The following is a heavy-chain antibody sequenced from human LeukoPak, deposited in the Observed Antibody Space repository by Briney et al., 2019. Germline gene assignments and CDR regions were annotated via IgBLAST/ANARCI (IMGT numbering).Heavy chain of an antibody. D-gene: IGHD2-2*03. CDR3: ARDLHGSRGEFDY. CDR2: TYYKSKWYN. V-gene: IGHV6-1*01. CDR1: GDSVSSNSVI. Sequence: SQTLSLTCDISGDSVSSNSVIWNWIRQSPSRGFEWLGRTYYKSKWYNDYATSVQSRITINSDTSRNQFSLQLNSVTPEDTAVYYCARDLHGSRGEFDYWGQGTLVTVSS. J-gene: IGHJ4*02.